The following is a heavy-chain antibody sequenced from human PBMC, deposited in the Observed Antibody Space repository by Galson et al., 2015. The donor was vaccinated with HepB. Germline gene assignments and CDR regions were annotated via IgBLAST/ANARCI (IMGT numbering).Heavy chain of an antibody. CDR1: GYTFSAYA. Sequence: SVKVSCKASGYTFSAYAINWVRQVPGQGLEWMGWIQXXXGNPTYVQDFTGRFVFSLDSSVTTAYLQIDSLKAEDTAVYYCAREPSASSGFDSWGQGTLVTVSS. D-gene: IGHD6-6*01. V-gene: IGHV7-4-1*01. CDR3: AREPSASSGFDS. J-gene: IGHJ4*02. CDR2: IQXXXGNP.